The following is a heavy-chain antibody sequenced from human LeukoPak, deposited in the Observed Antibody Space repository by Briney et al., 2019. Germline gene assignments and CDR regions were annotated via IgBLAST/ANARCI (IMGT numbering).Heavy chain of an antibody. CDR3: ARCLGFLIGSTWYPDAFDF. CDR2: VYHVGTT. CDR1: GYSITSGYF. V-gene: IGHV4-38-2*02. D-gene: IGHD6-13*01. Sequence: SETLSLTCTVSGYSITSGYFWGWIRQPPGKGLEWIGVYHVGTTDYNPSLKSRVTISVDSSKNQMSLKLSSVTASDTAVYYCARCLGFLIGSTWYPDAFDFWGQGTMVTVSS. J-gene: IGHJ3*01.